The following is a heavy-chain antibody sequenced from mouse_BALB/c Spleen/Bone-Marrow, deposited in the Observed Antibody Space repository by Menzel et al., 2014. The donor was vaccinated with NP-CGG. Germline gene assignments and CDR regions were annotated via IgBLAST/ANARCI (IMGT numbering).Heavy chain of an antibody. Sequence: VLVLESGPGLVAPSQTLSITCTVSGFSLSRYSVHWVRQPPGKGLERLGMIWGGGSTDYNSALKSSLSISKDNSKSQVFLKMNSLQTDDTAMYYCARVVATDWYLDVWGAGTTVTVSS. J-gene: IGHJ1*01. CDR1: GFSLSRYS. D-gene: IGHD1-1*01. CDR2: IWGGGST. V-gene: IGHV2-6-4*01. CDR3: ARVVATDWYLDV.